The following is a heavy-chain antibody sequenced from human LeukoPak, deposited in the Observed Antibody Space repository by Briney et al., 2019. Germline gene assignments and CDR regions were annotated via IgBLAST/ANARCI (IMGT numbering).Heavy chain of an antibody. V-gene: IGHV3-53*01. J-gene: IGHJ4*02. CDR1: GFTVSSSF. CDR3: AREVISTPSYFDY. CDR2: IHRDDKT. Sequence: GGSLRLSCAASGFTVSSSFIYWVRRAPGKGLEWVSFIHRDDKTYYADSVKGRFTMSRDSSKNTLYLQMNSLGADDTSVYYCAREVISTPSYFDYWGQGILVTVSS. D-gene: IGHD2-2*01.